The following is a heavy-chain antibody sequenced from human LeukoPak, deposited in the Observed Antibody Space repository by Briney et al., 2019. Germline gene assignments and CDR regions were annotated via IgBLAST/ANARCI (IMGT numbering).Heavy chain of an antibody. V-gene: IGHV4-59*11. Sequence: SETLSLTCTVSGGSISSHYWSWIRQPPGKGLEWSGYIYYTGSTSYNPSLKSRVTISVDTSKNQFSLKLSSVTVADTAVYYCARDFTSSSLPYYYYYMDVWGKGTTVTVSS. CDR1: GGSISSHY. CDR2: IYYTGST. J-gene: IGHJ6*03. CDR3: ARDFTSSSLPYYYYYMDV. D-gene: IGHD6-13*01.